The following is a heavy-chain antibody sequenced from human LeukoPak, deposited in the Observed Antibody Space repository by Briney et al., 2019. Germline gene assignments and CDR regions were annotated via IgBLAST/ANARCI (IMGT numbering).Heavy chain of an antibody. V-gene: IGHV3-48*02. Sequence: GGSLRLSCAASGFTFSCYSMNWVRQAPGKGLEWVSYISSSSSTIYYADSVKGRFTISRDNAKNSLYLQMNSLRDEDTAVYYCAKDPASGNYNYYYGMDVWGQGTTVTVSS. D-gene: IGHD6-25*01. CDR2: ISSSSSTI. CDR1: GFTFSCYS. J-gene: IGHJ6*02. CDR3: AKDPASGNYNYYYGMDV.